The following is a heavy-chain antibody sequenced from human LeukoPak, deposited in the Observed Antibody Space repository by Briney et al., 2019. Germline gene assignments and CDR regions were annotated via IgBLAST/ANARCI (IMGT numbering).Heavy chain of an antibody. J-gene: IGHJ4*02. Sequence: PVKVSCKASGGTFSSYAISWVRRAPGQGLEWMGGIIPIFGTANYAQKFQGRVTITADESTSTAYMELSSLRSEDTAVYYCAREIDRDDYNRFFDYWGQGTLVTVSS. CDR3: AREIDRDDYNRFFDY. D-gene: IGHD5-24*01. V-gene: IGHV1-69*13. CDR1: GGTFSSYA. CDR2: IIPIFGTA.